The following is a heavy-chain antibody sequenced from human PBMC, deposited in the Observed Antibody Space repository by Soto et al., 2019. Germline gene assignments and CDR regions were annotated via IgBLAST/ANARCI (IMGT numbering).Heavy chain of an antibody. CDR3: ARGGTPIDY. V-gene: IGHV1-18*01. D-gene: IGHD3-16*01. CDR1: GYTFTNFG. CDR2: ISAYNGNT. Sequence: QVQLVQSGAEVKKPGASVKVSCKTSGYTFTNFGLSWVRQAPGQGLEWMGWISAYNGNTNYAQNFQGRVTMTTDTSTSTADMELRSLRSGDTAVYYCARGGTPIDYWCQGTLVTVSS. J-gene: IGHJ4*02.